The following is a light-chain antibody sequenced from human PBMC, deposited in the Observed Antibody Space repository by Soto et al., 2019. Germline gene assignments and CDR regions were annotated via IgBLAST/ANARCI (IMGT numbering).Light chain of an antibody. Sequence: EIVLTQSPGTLSLSPGERATLSCRASQSVNSRYLGWYQQEPGQAPRLLIYGASSRATGIPDRFSGSGSGTDFTLTISRLEPEDSAVYYCQQYGNSPYTFGQGTKLEIK. J-gene: IGKJ2*01. CDR2: GAS. V-gene: IGKV3-20*01. CDR1: QSVNSRY. CDR3: QQYGNSPYT.